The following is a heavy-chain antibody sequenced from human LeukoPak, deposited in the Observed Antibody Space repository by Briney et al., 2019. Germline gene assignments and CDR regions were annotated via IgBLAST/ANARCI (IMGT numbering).Heavy chain of an antibody. Sequence: TGGSLRLSCIASGFTFGDYAMSWVRQAPGKGLEWVGFIRSKAYGGTTEYAASVKGRFTISRDDSKSIAYLQMNSLKTEDTAVYYCTRPPRAVGAPGAFDIWGQGTMVTVSS. V-gene: IGHV3-49*04. CDR3: TRPPRAVGAPGAFDI. CDR1: GFTFGDYA. J-gene: IGHJ3*02. CDR2: IRSKAYGGTT. D-gene: IGHD1-26*01.